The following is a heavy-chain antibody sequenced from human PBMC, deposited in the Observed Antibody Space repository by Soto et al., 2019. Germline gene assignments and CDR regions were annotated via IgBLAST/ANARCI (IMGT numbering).Heavy chain of an antibody. J-gene: IGHJ3*02. CDR2: IFSNDEK. D-gene: IGHD1-26*01. CDR3: ARIRVGATDFDI. CDR1: GFSLSNTRMS. V-gene: IGHV2-26*01. Sequence: QVTLKESGPVLVKPTETLTLTCTVSGFSLSNTRMSVSWIRQPPGKALEWLAHIFSNDEKSYNTSLKSRLTISRDTSKSQVVLTMTNMDPVDTAIYYCARIRVGATDFDIWGQGTMVTVSS.